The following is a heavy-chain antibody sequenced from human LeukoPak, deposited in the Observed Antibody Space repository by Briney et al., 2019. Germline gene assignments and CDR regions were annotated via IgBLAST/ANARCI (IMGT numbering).Heavy chain of an antibody. CDR2: ISWNSGSI. V-gene: IGHV3-9*01. Sequence: PGRSLRLSCAASGFTFDDYAMHWVRQAPGKGLEWVSGISWNSGSIGYADSVKGRFTISRDNAKNSLYLQMNSLRAEDTAVYYCARGPGIVGATNPYYYYGMDVWGQGTTVTVSS. CDR3: ARGPGIVGATNPYYYYGMDV. D-gene: IGHD1-26*01. J-gene: IGHJ6*02. CDR1: GFTFDDYA.